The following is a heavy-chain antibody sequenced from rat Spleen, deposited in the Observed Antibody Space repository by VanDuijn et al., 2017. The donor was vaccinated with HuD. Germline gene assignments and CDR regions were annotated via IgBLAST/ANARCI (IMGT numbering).Heavy chain of an antibody. J-gene: IGHJ3*01. D-gene: IGHD1-11*01. CDR2: ISPSGGST. V-gene: IGHV5-25*01. Sequence: EVQLVESGGGLVQPGRSLKLSCAASGFTFSNYDMAWVRQAPTKGLEWVASISPSGGSTYYRDSVKGRFTISRDNAKSTLNLHMDSLRSEDTAIYYCARQGYGGYSVGNWFAYWGQGTLVTVSS. CDR3: ARQGYGGYSVGNWFAY. CDR1: GFTFSNYD.